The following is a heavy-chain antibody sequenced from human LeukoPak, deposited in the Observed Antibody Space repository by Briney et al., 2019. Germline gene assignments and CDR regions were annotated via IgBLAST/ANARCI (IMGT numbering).Heavy chain of an antibody. Sequence: GGSLRLSCAASGITFSAYGMTWVREAPGKGLEWVGFIASETYGGTAEYAASVKGRFTISRDDSKSIAYLQMNSLKTEDTAVYYCTRDQTPYYWGQGTLVTVSS. CDR1: GITFSAYG. CDR3: TRDQTPYY. J-gene: IGHJ4*02. CDR2: IASETYGGTA. V-gene: IGHV3-49*04.